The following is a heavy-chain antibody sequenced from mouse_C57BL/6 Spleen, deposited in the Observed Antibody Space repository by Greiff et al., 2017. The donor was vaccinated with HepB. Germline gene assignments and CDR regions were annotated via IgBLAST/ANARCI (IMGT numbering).Heavy chain of an antibody. CDR2: IYPGDGDT. CDR3: ARLRDPYAMDY. V-gene: IGHV1-80*01. J-gene: IGHJ4*01. D-gene: IGHD3-3*01. CDR1: GYAFSSYW. Sequence: QVQLKQSGAELVKPGASVKISCKASGYAFSSYWMNWVKQRPGKGLEWIGQIYPGDGDTNYNGKFKGKATLTADKSSSTAYMQLSSLTSEDSAVYFCARLRDPYAMDYWGQGTSVTVSS.